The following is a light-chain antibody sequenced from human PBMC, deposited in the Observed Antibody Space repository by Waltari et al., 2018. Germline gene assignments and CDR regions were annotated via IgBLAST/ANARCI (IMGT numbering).Light chain of an antibody. CDR2: FKSDSDR. CDR1: SGINVGLYS. Sequence: QAVLTQPASLSASPGASVRLTCTLGSGINVGLYSIYWYQQMTGRPPQYLLSFKSDSDRQHGTGGPSRFSGSKDASANAGILLIAGLQSDDEADYYCLIWHSDAYVFGSGTEVTVL. J-gene: IGLJ1*01. CDR3: LIWHSDAYV. V-gene: IGLV5-45*01.